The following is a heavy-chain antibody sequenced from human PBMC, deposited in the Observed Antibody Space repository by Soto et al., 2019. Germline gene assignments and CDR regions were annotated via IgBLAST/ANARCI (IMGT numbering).Heavy chain of an antibody. D-gene: IGHD1-1*01. J-gene: IGHJ6*02. CDR1: GGSFSGYY. V-gene: IGHV4-34*01. Sequence: PSETLSLTCAVYGGSFSGYYWSWIRQPPGKGLEWIGEINHSGSTNYNPSLKSRVTISVDTSKNQFSLKLSSVTAADTAEYYCARGRTLSPLRAWYYYGMDVWGQGTTVTVSS. CDR2: INHSGST. CDR3: ARGRTLSPLRAWYYYGMDV.